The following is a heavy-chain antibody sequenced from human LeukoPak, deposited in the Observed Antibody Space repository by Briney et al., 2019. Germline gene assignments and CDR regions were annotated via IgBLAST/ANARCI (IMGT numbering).Heavy chain of an antibody. V-gene: IGHV3-23*01. CDR1: GFTVSSNY. D-gene: IGHD1-1*01. J-gene: IGHJ6*03. CDR3: AKDGQYIPDNRHV. CDR2: ISGSGGST. Sequence: GGSLRLSCAASGFTVSSNYMSWVRQAPGKGLEWVSAISGSGGSTYYADSVKGRFTISRDNSKNTLYLQMNSLRAEDTAVYYCAKDGQYIPDNRHVCGKGTTVTV.